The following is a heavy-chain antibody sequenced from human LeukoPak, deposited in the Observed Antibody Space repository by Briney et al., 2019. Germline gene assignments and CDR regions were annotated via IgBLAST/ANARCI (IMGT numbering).Heavy chain of an antibody. V-gene: IGHV3-7*01. CDR2: IKEDGSEK. CDR1: GFTFSNHW. D-gene: IGHD3-10*01. Sequence: GGSLRLSCAASGFTFSNHWMSWVRQAPGKGLEWVANIKEDGSEKYYLDSVKGRFAISRDNAKNSVHLQMNSLRAEDTAVYYCARISTGFGEILDAFDVWGQGTMVNVSS. CDR3: ARISTGFGEILDAFDV. J-gene: IGHJ3*01.